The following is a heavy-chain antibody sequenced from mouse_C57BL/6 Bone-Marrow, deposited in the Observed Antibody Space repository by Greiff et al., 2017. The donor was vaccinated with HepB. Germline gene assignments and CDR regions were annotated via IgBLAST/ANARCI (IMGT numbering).Heavy chain of an antibody. J-gene: IGHJ3*01. Sequence: EVKLEESGAELVRPGASVKLSCTASGFNIKDYYMHWVKQRPEQGLEWIGRIDPEDGDTEYAPKFQGKATMTADTSSNTAYLQLSSLTSEDTAVYYCTTPIYDGYYLFAYWGQGTLVTVSA. V-gene: IGHV14-1*01. CDR2: IDPEDGDT. D-gene: IGHD2-3*01. CDR3: TTPIYDGYYLFAY. CDR1: GFNIKDYY.